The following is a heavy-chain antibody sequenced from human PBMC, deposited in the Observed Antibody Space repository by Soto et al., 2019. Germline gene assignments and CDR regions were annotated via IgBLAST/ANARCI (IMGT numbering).Heavy chain of an antibody. D-gene: IGHD3-10*01. CDR2: ISYDGSNK. CDR3: ARVSTMGWD. CDR1: GFTFSSYA. J-gene: IGHJ4*02. V-gene: IGHV3-30-3*01. Sequence: PGGSLRVSCAASGFTFSSYAMHWVRQAPGKGLEWVAVISYDGSNKYYADSVKGRFTISRDNAKNSLYLQMNSLRAEDTAVYYCARVSTMGWDWGQGTLVAVSS.